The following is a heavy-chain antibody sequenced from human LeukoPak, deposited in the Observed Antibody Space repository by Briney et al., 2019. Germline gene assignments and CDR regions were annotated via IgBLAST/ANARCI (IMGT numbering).Heavy chain of an antibody. CDR2: ISSSSSTI. J-gene: IGHJ6*02. V-gene: IGHV3-48*03. Sequence: GGSLRLSCAASGFSFSSYEMNWVRQTPGKGLEWVSYISSSSSTIYYADSVKGRFTISRDNAENLLYLQMNSLRDEDTAVYYCASSSYGSGRYGMDVWGQGTTVTVSS. CDR3: ASSSYGSGRYGMDV. D-gene: IGHD3-10*01. CDR1: GFSFSSYE.